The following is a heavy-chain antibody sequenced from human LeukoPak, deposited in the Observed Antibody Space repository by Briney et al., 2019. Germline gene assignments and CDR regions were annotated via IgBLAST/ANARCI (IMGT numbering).Heavy chain of an antibody. CDR2: IWYDGSNK. Sequence: GGSLRLSCAASGFTFSSYGMHWVRQAPGKGLEWVAVIWYDGSNKYYADSVKGRFTISRDNSKNTLYLQMNSLRAEDTAVYYCARVCYSGYSRWFDPWGQGTLVTVSS. J-gene: IGHJ5*02. CDR1: GFTFSSYG. D-gene: IGHD5-12*01. CDR3: ARVCYSGYSRWFDP. V-gene: IGHV3-33*08.